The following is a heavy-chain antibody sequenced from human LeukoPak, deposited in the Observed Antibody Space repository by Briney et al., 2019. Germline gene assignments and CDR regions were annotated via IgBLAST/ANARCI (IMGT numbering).Heavy chain of an antibody. CDR1: GGSFSSYY. Sequence: PSETLSLTCAVYGGSFSSYYWSWIRQPPGKGLEWIGEINHSGSTNYNPSLKSRVTISVDTSKNQFSLKLSSVTAADTAVYYCARAWAARKGTNYYMDVWGKGTTVTVSS. CDR3: ARAWAARKGTNYYMDV. V-gene: IGHV4-34*01. D-gene: IGHD6-6*01. J-gene: IGHJ6*03. CDR2: INHSGST.